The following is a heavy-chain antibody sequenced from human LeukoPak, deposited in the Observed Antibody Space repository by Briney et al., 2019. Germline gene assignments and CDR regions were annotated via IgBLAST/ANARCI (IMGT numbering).Heavy chain of an antibody. J-gene: IGHJ4*02. V-gene: IGHV1-69*05. CDR3: ATHPRGYDFWSGYSFDY. Sequence: SVKVSCKASGGTFSSYAISWVRQAPGQGPEWMGGIIPIFGTANYAQKFQGRVTITTDESTSTAYMELSSLRSEDTAVYYCATHPRGYDFWSGYSFDYWGQGTLVTVSS. CDR1: GGTFSSYA. CDR2: IIPIFGTA. D-gene: IGHD3-3*01.